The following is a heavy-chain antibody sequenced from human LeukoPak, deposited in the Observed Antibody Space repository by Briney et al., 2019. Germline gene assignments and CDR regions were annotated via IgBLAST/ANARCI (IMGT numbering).Heavy chain of an antibody. V-gene: IGHV4-59*08. J-gene: IGHJ3*02. CDR3: ARHIYSSWDRAFDI. CDR2: IYYSGST. Sequence: SETLSLTCTVSGGSINSYHLSWIRQPPGKGLEWIGYIYYSGSTNYNPSLKSRLTISVDTSKNQFPLKLSSVTAADTAVYYCARHIYSSWDRAFDIWGQGTMVTVSS. D-gene: IGHD6-13*01. CDR1: GGSINSYH.